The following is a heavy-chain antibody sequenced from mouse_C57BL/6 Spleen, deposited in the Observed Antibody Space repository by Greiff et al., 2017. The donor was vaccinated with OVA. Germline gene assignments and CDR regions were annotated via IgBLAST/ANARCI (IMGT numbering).Heavy chain of an antibody. CDR2: IDPEDGET. Sequence: VQLKQSGAELVKPGASVKLSCTASGFNIKDYYMHWVKQRTEQGLEWIGRIDPEDGETKYAPKFQGKATITADTSSNTAYLQLSSLTSEDTAVYYCASPRYFDVWGTGTTVTVSS. V-gene: IGHV14-2*01. J-gene: IGHJ1*03. CDR3: ASPRYFDV. CDR1: GFNIKDYY.